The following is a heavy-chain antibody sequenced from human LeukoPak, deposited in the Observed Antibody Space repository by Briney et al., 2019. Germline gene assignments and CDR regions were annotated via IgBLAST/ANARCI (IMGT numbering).Heavy chain of an antibody. CDR3: ARDHRPYYDILTGYYDY. J-gene: IGHJ4*02. CDR1: GFTFSSYG. D-gene: IGHD3-9*01. V-gene: IGHV3-33*01. CDR2: IWYDGSNK. Sequence: GGSLRLSCAASGFTFSSYGMHWVRKAPGKGLEWVAVIWYDGSNKYYADSVKGRFTISRDSSKNTLYLQMNSLRAEDTAVYYCARDHRPYYDILTGYYDYWGQGTLVTVSS.